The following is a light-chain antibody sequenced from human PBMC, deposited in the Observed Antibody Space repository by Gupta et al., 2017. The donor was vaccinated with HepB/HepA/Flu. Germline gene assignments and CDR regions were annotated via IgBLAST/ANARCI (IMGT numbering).Light chain of an antibody. CDR2: LEGNGSY. V-gene: IGLV4-60*03. CDR3: ETRDSNTQV. CDR1: SGHSSSI. Sequence: QPVLTPSSSASEDRGGTVKLTCTLSSGHSSSIIAWHQQQPAKAPRYLMRLEGNGSYNTGSGVPDRFSGSSSAAYRDLTVSHFQAEDEADYDSETRDSNTQVFGGGTKLTVL. J-gene: IGLJ2*01.